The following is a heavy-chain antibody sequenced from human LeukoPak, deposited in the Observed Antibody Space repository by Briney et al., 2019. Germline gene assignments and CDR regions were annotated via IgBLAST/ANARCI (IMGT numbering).Heavy chain of an antibody. CDR3: ARDPSMKYYYDSSGYWYFDL. CDR2: IYTSGST. D-gene: IGHD3-22*01. V-gene: IGHV4-4*07. CDR1: GGSINSSF. Sequence: PSETLSLTCTVSGGSINSSFWTWIRQPAGKRLEWIGRIYTSGSTNYNPSLKSRVTISVDTSKNQFSLKLSSVTAADTAVYYCARDPSMKYYYDSSGYWYFDLWGRGTLVTVSS. J-gene: IGHJ2*01.